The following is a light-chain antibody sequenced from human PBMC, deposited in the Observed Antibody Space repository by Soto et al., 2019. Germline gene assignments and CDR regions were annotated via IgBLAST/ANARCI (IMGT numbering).Light chain of an antibody. J-gene: IGKJ4*01. CDR1: QSNSSY. V-gene: IGKV1-39*01. CDR3: QQSYSTLLT. CDR2: AAS. Sequence: DIQMNQSPSSLSASVGDRVTITCRASQSNSSYLNWYQQEPGKSPKLLIYAASSLQSGVPSRFSGSGSGTDFTLTISSLQPEDFATYYCQQSYSTLLTFGGGTKVDIK.